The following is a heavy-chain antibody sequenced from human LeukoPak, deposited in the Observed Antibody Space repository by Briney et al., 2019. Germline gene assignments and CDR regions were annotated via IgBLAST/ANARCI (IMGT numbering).Heavy chain of an antibody. V-gene: IGHV1-18*01. D-gene: IGHD1-26*01. J-gene: IGHJ4*02. CDR1: GYTFTNYG. CDR2: ISAYNGNT. CDR3: ARVFKRGIVGATLLYY. Sequence: ASVKVSCKASGYTFTNYGISWVRQAPGQGLEWMGWISAYNGNTNYAQKFQGRVTMTTDTSTSTAYMELSSLRSEDTAVYYCARVFKRGIVGATLLYYWGQGTLVTVSS.